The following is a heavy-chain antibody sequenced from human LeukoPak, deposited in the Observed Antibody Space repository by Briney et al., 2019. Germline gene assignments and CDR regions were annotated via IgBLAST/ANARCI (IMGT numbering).Heavy chain of an antibody. CDR3: ARDPAYCGGDCYNDY. J-gene: IGHJ4*02. V-gene: IGHV1-69*13. D-gene: IGHD2-21*02. CDR1: GGTFSSYA. Sequence: SVKVSCKASGGTFSSYAISWVRQAPGQGLKWMGGIIPIFGTANYAQKFQGRVTITADESTSTAYMELSSLRSEDTAVYYCARDPAYCGGDCYNDYWGQGTLVTVSS. CDR2: IIPIFGTA.